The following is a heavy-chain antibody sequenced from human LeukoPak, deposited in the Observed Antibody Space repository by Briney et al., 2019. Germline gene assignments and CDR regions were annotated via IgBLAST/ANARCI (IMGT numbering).Heavy chain of an antibody. CDR3: ARAPFGEPP. CDR2: INHSGST. V-gene: IGHV4-34*01. J-gene: IGHJ4*02. CDR1: GGSFSGYY. Sequence: SETLSLTCAVYGGSFSGYYWSWIRQPPGKGLEWIGEINHSGSTNYNPSLKSRVTISVDTSKNQFSLKLSSVTAADTAVYYCARAPFGEPPWGQGTLVTVSS. D-gene: IGHD3-10*01.